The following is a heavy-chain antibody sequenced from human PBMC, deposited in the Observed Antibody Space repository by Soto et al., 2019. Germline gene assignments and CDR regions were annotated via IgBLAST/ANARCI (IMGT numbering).Heavy chain of an antibody. D-gene: IGHD3-22*01. Sequence: GASVKVSCKASGGTFSSYAISWVRQAPGQGLEWMGGIIPIFGTANYAQKFQGRVTITADESTSTAYMELSSLRSEDTAVYYCAAFGIYDSSGYLGYWGQGTLVTVSS. CDR3: AAFGIYDSSGYLGY. CDR1: GGTFSSYA. J-gene: IGHJ4*02. CDR2: IIPIFGTA. V-gene: IGHV1-69*13.